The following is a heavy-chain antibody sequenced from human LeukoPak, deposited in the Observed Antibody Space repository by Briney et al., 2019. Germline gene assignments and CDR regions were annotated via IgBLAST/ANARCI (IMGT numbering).Heavy chain of an antibody. D-gene: IGHD5-12*01. CDR3: ARDWLPQGTDV. CDR1: GGTFSSYA. CDR2: INAGNGNT. Sequence: GASVKVSCKASGGTFSSYAISWVRQAPGQRLEWMGWINAGNGNTKYSQKFQGRVTITRDTSASTAYMELSSLRSEDTAVYYCARDWLPQGTDVWGQGTTVTVSS. J-gene: IGHJ6*02. V-gene: IGHV1-3*01.